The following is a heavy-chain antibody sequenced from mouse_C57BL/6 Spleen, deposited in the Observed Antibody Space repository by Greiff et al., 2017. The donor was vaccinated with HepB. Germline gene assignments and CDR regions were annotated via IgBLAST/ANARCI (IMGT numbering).Heavy chain of an antibody. CDR3: TRDGDYYGSSWAWFAY. Sequence: EVMLVESGEGLVKPGGSLKLSCAASGFTFSSYAMSWVRQTPEKRLEWVAYISSGGDYIYYADTVKGRFTISRDNARNTLYLQMSSLKSEDTAMYYCTRDGDYYGSSWAWFAYWGQGTLVTVSA. V-gene: IGHV5-9-1*02. D-gene: IGHD1-1*01. CDR2: ISSGGDYI. J-gene: IGHJ3*01. CDR1: GFTFSSYA.